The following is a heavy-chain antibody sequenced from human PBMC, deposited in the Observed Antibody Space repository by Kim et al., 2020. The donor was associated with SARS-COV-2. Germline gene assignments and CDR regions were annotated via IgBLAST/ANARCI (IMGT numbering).Heavy chain of an antibody. V-gene: IGHV3-21*01. CDR3: ARDQVDSSEFFDY. Sequence: ADSVKGRFTVSRDNAKNSLYLQMNSLRAEDTAVYYCARDQVDSSEFFDYWGQGTLVTVSS. J-gene: IGHJ4*02. D-gene: IGHD3-22*01.